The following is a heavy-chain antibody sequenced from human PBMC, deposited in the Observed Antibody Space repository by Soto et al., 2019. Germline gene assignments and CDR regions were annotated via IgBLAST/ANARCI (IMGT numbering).Heavy chain of an antibody. CDR1: GGSISSYY. V-gene: IGHV4-59*08. Sequence: SETLSLTCTVSGGSISSYYWSWIRQPPGKGLEWIGYIYYSGSTNYNPSLKSRVTISVDTSKNQFSLKLSSVTAADTAVYYCARHFKWGAHLFTNGFDPWGQGTLVTVSS. D-gene: IGHD7-27*01. J-gene: IGHJ5*02. CDR3: ARHFKWGAHLFTNGFDP. CDR2: IYYSGST.